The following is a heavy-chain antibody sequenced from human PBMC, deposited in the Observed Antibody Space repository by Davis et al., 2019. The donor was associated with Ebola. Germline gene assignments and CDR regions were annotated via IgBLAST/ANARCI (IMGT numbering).Heavy chain of an antibody. CDR2: ISSSSSYI. CDR1: GFTFSSYS. V-gene: IGHV3-21*01. Sequence: GESLKISCAASGFTFSSYSMNWVRQAPGKGLEWVSSISSSSSYIYYADSVKGRFTISRDNAKNSLYLQMNSLRAEDTAVYYCARDRGLAQGFDYWGQGTLVTVSS. CDR3: ARDRGLAQGFDY. D-gene: IGHD3-10*01. J-gene: IGHJ4*02.